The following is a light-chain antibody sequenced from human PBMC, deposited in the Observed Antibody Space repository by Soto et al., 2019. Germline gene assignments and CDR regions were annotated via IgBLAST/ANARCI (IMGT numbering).Light chain of an antibody. V-gene: IGKV3-15*01. J-gene: IGKJ4*01. CDR2: GAS. CDR1: QSVRSN. Sequence: EIVMTQSPATLSVSPGERATLSCRTSQSVRSNLAWYQQKPGQAPRLLIYGASTRATGIPARFSGSGSGTEFTLTISSLQSEDFAIYYCQQYENWPPLTFGGGTKVEIK. CDR3: QQYENWPPLT.